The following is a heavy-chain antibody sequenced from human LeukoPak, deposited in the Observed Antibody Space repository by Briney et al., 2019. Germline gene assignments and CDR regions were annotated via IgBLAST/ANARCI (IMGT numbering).Heavy chain of an antibody. D-gene: IGHD5-18*01. Sequence: SGGSLRLSCAASGFTVSSNYMSWVRQAPGKGLEWVSVIYSGGSTYYADSEKGRFTISRDNSKNTLYLQMNSLRAEDTAVYYCARGDKYSYGLDLYFDYWGQGTLVTVSS. V-gene: IGHV3-53*01. CDR2: IYSGGST. CDR1: GFTVSSNY. J-gene: IGHJ4*02. CDR3: ARGDKYSYGLDLYFDY.